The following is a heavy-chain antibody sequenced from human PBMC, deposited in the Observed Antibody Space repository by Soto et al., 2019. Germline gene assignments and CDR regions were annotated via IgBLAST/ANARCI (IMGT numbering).Heavy chain of an antibody. CDR2: ISEDGSNK. D-gene: IGHD3-16*02. J-gene: IGHJ4*02. Sequence: QVQLVESGGGVVQPGRSLRLSCAASGFTFSSYGMHWVRQAPGKGLEWVAVISEDGSNKYYADSVKGRFTISREDSHNTLYLQMNSLRAEDPAVYYCAKPPGSGVRLGVISLWGFDYWGQGTLVTVSS. CDR1: GFTFSSYG. CDR3: AKPPGSGVRLGVISLWGFDY. V-gene: IGHV3-30*18.